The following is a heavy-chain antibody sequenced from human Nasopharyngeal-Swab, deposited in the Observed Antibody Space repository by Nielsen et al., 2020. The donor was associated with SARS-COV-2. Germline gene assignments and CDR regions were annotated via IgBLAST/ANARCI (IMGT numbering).Heavy chain of an antibody. CDR1: GASLSSYY. Sequence: SETLSLTCTVSGASLSSYYWSWIRQPPGKGLEWVAYSHYSGSTNYNPSLKSRVTMSVDTFKRQFSLMLTSVTAADTAVYYCARGFDYWGQGTLVTVSS. CDR3: ARGFDY. CDR2: SHYSGST. V-gene: IGHV4-59*08. J-gene: IGHJ4*02.